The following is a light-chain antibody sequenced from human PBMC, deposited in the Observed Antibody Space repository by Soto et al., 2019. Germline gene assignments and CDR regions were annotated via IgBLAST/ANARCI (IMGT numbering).Light chain of an antibody. CDR1: QTISRW. J-gene: IGKJ1*01. V-gene: IGKV1-5*03. CDR3: QQYQTWT. CDR2: RAS. Sequence: DIQMTQSPLTLSASVGDSVTITCRASQTISRWLAWYQQKPGKAPKLLIYRASSLESGVPSRFSGSGSGTEFTLTISSLQSDDSATYYCQQYQTWTFGQGTKVEIK.